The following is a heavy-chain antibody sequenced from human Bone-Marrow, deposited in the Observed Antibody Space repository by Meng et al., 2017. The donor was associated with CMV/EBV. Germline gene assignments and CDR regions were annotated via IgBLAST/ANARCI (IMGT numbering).Heavy chain of an antibody. J-gene: IGHJ6*02. CDR3: ARGDIVVVPAAIIDNGGSDYYGMDV. Sequence: SETLSLTCAVYGGSFSGYYWSWIRQPPGKGLEWIGEINHSGSTNYNPSLKSRVTISVDTSKNQFSLKLSSVTAADTAVYYCARGDIVVVPAAIIDNGGSDYYGMDVWGQGTTVTVSS. V-gene: IGHV4-34*01. CDR1: GGSFSGYY. CDR2: INHSGST. D-gene: IGHD2-2*02.